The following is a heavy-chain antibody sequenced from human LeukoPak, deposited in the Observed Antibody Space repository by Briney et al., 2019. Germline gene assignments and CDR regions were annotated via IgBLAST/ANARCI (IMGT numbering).Heavy chain of an antibody. Sequence: QTGGSLRLSCAASGFTFRSYWMHWVRQAPGKGLVWVSRINSDGSSTSYADSVKGRFTISRDNAKNTLYLQMNSLRAEDTAVYYCARGIVVGRNWFDPWGQGTLVTVPS. CDR1: GFTFRSYW. D-gene: IGHD2-2*01. CDR2: INSDGSST. CDR3: ARGIVVGRNWFDP. J-gene: IGHJ5*02. V-gene: IGHV3-74*01.